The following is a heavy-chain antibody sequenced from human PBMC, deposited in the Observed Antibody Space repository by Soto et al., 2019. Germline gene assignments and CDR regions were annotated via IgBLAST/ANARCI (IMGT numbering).Heavy chain of an antibody. V-gene: IGHV4-34*01. CDR1: GGSFSGYY. Sequence: QVQLQQWGAGLLKPSETLSLTCAVYGGSFSGYYWSWIRQPPGKGLEWIGEINHSGSTNYNPSLKSRVTISVDTSKNQFSLKLSSVTAADTAVYYCARGRGQWLHYYGMDVWGQGTTVTVSS. D-gene: IGHD5-12*01. CDR2: INHSGST. CDR3: ARGRGQWLHYYGMDV. J-gene: IGHJ6*02.